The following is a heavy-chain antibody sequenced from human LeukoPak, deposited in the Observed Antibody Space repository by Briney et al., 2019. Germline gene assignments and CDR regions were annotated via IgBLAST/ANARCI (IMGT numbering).Heavy chain of an antibody. CDR3: ATSYSSGWPHY. CDR1: GGSFSGYY. CDR2: INHSGST. Sequence: SETLSLTCAVYGGSFSGYYWSWIRQPPGKGLEWIGEINHSGSTNYNPSLKSRVTISVDTSKNQFSLKLSSVTAADTAVYYCATSYSSGWPHYWGQGTLVTASS. V-gene: IGHV4-34*01. J-gene: IGHJ4*02. D-gene: IGHD6-19*01.